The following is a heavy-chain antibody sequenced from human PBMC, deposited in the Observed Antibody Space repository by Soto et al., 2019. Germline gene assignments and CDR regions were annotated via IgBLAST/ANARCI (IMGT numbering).Heavy chain of an antibody. V-gene: IGHV4-34*01. CDR1: GGSFSGYY. CDR2: INHSGST. D-gene: IGHD2-8*02. CDR3: ARLVIVPSGGWTGRYFDY. J-gene: IGHJ4*02. Sequence: PSETLSLTCAVYGGSFSGYYWSWIRQPPGKGLEWIGEINHSGSTNYNPSLKSRVTVSVDTSKNQFSLRLSSVTAADTAIYHCARLVIVPSGGWTGRYFDYWGQGALVTVSS.